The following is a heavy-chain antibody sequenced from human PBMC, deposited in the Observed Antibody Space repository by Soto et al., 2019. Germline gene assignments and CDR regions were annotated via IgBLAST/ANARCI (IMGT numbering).Heavy chain of an antibody. V-gene: IGHV3-7*01. Sequence: VGSLRLSCAASGFTFSTYWMDWVRQTPGKGLEWVANINQDGSEKNYVDSVKGRFTIYRDNAKNSLYLQMSSLTAEDSALYYCSRSLNSWGQGTLVTVS. J-gene: IGHJ4*02. CDR3: SRSLNS. CDR1: GFTFSTYW. CDR2: INQDGSEK.